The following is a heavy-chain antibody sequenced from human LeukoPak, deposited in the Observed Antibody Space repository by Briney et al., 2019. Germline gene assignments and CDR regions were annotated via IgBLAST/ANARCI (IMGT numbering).Heavy chain of an antibody. CDR1: GFTVSSNY. J-gene: IGHJ5*02. CDR2: IYSGGST. Sequence: PGGSLRLSCAASGFTVSSNYMSWVRQAPGKGLEWVSVIYSGGSTYYADSVKGRFTISRDNSKNTLYLQMNSLRAEDTAVYYCARTIQYYYGSGSYLWRGWFDPWGQGTLVTVSS. V-gene: IGHV3-53*05. CDR3: ARTIQYYYGSGSYLWRGWFDP. D-gene: IGHD3-10*01.